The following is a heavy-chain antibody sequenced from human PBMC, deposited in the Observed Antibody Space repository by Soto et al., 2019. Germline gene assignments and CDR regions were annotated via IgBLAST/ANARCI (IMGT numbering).Heavy chain of an antibody. CDR3: ARGGSSSWYLRWFDP. D-gene: IGHD6-13*01. J-gene: IGHJ5*02. V-gene: IGHV3-33*01. CDR2: IWYDGSNK. Sequence: QVQLVESGGGVVQPGRSLRLSCAASGFTFINYGMHWVRQAPGKGLEWVAVIWYDGSNKYYADSVKGRFTISRDNSKNTLYLQMNSLRVEDTAVYYCARGGSSSWYLRWFDPWGQGILVTVSS. CDR1: GFTFINYG.